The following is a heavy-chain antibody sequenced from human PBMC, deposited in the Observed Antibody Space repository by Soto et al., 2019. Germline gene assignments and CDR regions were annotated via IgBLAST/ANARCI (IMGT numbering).Heavy chain of an antibody. Sequence: QVQLQESGPGLVKPSGTLSLTCAVSGGSISSSNWWSWVRQPPGKGLEWVGEIYHSGSTNYNPSLKSRVTISVDKSKHQFSLQLSSVTAADTAVYYCARQLRYFDWLLSGDYGMDVWGQGTTVTVSS. J-gene: IGHJ6*02. V-gene: IGHV4-4*02. D-gene: IGHD3-9*01. CDR2: IYHSGST. CDR1: GGSISSSNW. CDR3: ARQLRYFDWLLSGDYGMDV.